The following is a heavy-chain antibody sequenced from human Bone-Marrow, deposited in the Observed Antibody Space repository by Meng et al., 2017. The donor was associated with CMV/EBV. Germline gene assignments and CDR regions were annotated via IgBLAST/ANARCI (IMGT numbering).Heavy chain of an antibody. V-gene: IGHV1-69*05. Sequence: GTFSSYAISWVRQAPGQGLEWMGGIIPIFGTANYAQKFQGRVTITTDESTSTAYMELSSLRSEDTAVYYCARCITIFGVVTSNGFDPWGQGTLVTVSS. CDR1: GTFSSYA. CDR3: ARCITIFGVVTSNGFDP. J-gene: IGHJ5*02. D-gene: IGHD3-3*01. CDR2: IIPIFGTA.